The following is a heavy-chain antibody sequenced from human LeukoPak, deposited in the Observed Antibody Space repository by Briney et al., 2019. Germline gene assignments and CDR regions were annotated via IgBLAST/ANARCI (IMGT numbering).Heavy chain of an antibody. CDR1: GLNVSRNY. Sequence: GGSLRLSCASSGLNVSRNYMSWVRQAPGKGPQWVSVIYAVYSGATIHYADSVKGRFTISRDNSKNTLFLQMGSLRAEDTAVYYCATVADFGDYYFDYWGQGTPVTVSS. V-gene: IGHV3-53*01. J-gene: IGHJ4*02. D-gene: IGHD4-17*01. CDR2: IYAVYSGATI. CDR3: ATVADFGDYYFDY.